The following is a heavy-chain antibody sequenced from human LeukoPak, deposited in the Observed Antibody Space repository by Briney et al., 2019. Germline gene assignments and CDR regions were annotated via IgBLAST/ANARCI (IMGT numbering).Heavy chain of an antibody. V-gene: IGHV1-8*03. CDR3: ARGPVVVPAGTYRWFDP. J-gene: IGHJ5*02. CDR1: GYTFTSYD. CDR2: MNPNSGNT. D-gene: IGHD2-2*01. Sequence: ASVKVSCKASGYTFTSYDINWVRQATGRGLEWMGWMNPNSGNTGYAQKFQGRVTITRNTSISTAYMELSSLRSEDTAVYYCARGPVVVPAGTYRWFDPWGQGTLVTVSS.